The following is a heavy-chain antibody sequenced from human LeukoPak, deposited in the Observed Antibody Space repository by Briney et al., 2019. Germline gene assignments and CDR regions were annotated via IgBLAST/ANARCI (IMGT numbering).Heavy chain of an antibody. Sequence: GASVKVSCKASGGTFSSYAISWVRQAPGQGLEWMGGIIPIFGSANYAQKFQGRVTITADESTSTAYMELRSLRSDDTAVYYCARGPPYYYDSSGYPYFDYWGQGTLVTVSS. CDR3: ARGPPYYYDSSGYPYFDY. CDR1: GGTFSSYA. J-gene: IGHJ4*02. V-gene: IGHV1-69*13. CDR2: IIPIFGSA. D-gene: IGHD3-22*01.